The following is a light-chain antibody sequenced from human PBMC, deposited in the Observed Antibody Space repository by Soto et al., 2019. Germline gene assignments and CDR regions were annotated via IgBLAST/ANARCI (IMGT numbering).Light chain of an antibody. CDR3: QERRNWPPT. V-gene: IGKV3-11*01. Sequence: EILMTQSPATLSVSPGERATLSCRASQSVSSYLAWYQQKPGQAPRLLIYDASNRATGIPARFSGSGSGTDFTLTISSLEPEDFAVYYCQERRNWPPTFGGGTQVDIK. CDR1: QSVSSY. J-gene: IGKJ4*01. CDR2: DAS.